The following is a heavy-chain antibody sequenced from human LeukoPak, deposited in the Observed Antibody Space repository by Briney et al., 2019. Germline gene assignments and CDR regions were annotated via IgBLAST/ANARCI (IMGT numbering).Heavy chain of an antibody. J-gene: IGHJ5*02. CDR2: INPNSGGT. D-gene: IGHD3-22*01. CDR3: AREGGSYASSGYAGSNWFDP. CDR1: GYTFTGYY. V-gene: IGHV1-2*02. Sequence: ASVKVSCKASGYTFTGYYMHWVRQAPGQGLEWMGWINPNSGGTNYAQKFQGRVAMTRDTSISTAYMELSRLRSDDTAVYYCAREGGSYASSGYAGSNWFDPWGQGTLVTVSS.